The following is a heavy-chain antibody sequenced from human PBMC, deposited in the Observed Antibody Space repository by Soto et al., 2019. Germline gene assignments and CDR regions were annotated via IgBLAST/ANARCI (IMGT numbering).Heavy chain of an antibody. V-gene: IGHV2-5*02. CDR3: VRLLWFGELT. D-gene: IGHD3-10*01. CDR2: IYWDGDK. CDR1: GFSLSTSGVG. Sequence: QITLKESGPTLVKPTQTLTLPCTISGFSLSTSGVGVGWIRQPPGKALDWLALIYWDGDKRYSPSLKSRLTITKDTSKNQVVLTMTNMDPVDTATYYCVRLLWFGELTWGQGTLVTVSS. J-gene: IGHJ4*02.